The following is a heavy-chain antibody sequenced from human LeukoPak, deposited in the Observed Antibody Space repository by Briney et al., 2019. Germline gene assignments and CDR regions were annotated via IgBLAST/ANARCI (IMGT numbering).Heavy chain of an antibody. J-gene: IGHJ4*02. Sequence: GGSLRLSCAGSGFTFSSHWMSWVRQAPGKGLEWVANIKEDGSEKYYVDSVKGRFTISRDNANNSLYLQMNGLRAEDTAVFCCAREGSGYYSDFWGQGTLVTVSS. CDR1: GFTFSSHW. CDR2: IKEDGSEK. D-gene: IGHD3-22*01. CDR3: AREGSGYYSDF. V-gene: IGHV3-7*01.